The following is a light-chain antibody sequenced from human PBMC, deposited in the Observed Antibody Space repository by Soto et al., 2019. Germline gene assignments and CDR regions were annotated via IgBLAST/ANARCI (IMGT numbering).Light chain of an antibody. CDR2: AAS. CDR3: QQLRMYPST. J-gene: IGKJ4*01. Sequence: IQLTQSPSSLSASLGYRVTITCRASQDIAIYLAWYQQKPGEAPKLLIYAASTLYGGVPSRFSGSVSGTDFALTITSLQAEDFATYYCQQLRMYPSTFGGGTKVDIK. V-gene: IGKV1-9*01. CDR1: QDIAIY.